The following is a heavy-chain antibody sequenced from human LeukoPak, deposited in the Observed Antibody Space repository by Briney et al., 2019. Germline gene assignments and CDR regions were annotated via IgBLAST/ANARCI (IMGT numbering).Heavy chain of an antibody. V-gene: IGHV3-48*04. D-gene: IGHD3-9*01. CDR2: ISSSSSTI. CDR1: GFTFSSYS. J-gene: IGHJ4*02. Sequence: GGSLRLSCAASGFTFSSYSMNWVRQAPGKGLEWVSYISSSSSTIYYADSVKGRFTISRDNAKNSLYLQMNSLRAEDTALYYCAKELRYFDWLSPFDYWGQGTLVTVSS. CDR3: AKELRYFDWLSPFDY.